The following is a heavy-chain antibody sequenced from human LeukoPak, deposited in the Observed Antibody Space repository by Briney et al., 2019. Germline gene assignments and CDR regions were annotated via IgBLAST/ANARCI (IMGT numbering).Heavy chain of an antibody. J-gene: IGHJ6*02. Sequence: ASVKVSCKASGYTFTGYYIHWVRQAPGQGLEWMGWINPNSGGTNYAQKFQGRVTMTRDTSISTAYMELSRLRSDDTAVYYCARGAKAPNYDFWSGPYYYYGMDVWGQGTTVTVSS. CDR3: ARGAKAPNYDFWSGPYYYYGMDV. CDR1: GYTFTGYY. V-gene: IGHV1-2*02. CDR2: INPNSGGT. D-gene: IGHD3-3*01.